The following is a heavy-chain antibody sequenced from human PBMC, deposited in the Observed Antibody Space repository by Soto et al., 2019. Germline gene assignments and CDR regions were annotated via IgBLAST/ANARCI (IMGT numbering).Heavy chain of an antibody. CDR1: GGSISSGGYY. V-gene: IGHV4-31*03. Sequence: QVQLQESGPGLVKPSQTLSLTCTVSGGSISSGGYYWSWIRQHPGKGLEWIGYIYYSGSTYYNPSLKSRVTISVDTSKNQFSLKLSSVTAADTAVYYCARGLELRSPYYYYGMDVWGQGTTVTVSS. CDR2: IYYSGST. J-gene: IGHJ6*02. CDR3: ARGLELRSPYYYYGMDV. D-gene: IGHD1-7*01.